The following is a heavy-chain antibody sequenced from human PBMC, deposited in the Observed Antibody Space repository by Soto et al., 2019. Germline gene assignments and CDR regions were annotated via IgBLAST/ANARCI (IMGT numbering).Heavy chain of an antibody. Sequence: QVQLVQSGAEVKKPGSSVKVSCKASGGTFSSYAISWVRQAPGQGLGWMGGIIPIFGTANYAQKFQGRVTITADESTSTAYMELSSLRSEDTAVYFCAREYNWNGVRYGMDVWGQGTTVTVSS. J-gene: IGHJ6*02. CDR3: AREYNWNGVRYGMDV. V-gene: IGHV1-69*01. CDR2: IIPIFGTA. D-gene: IGHD1-20*01. CDR1: GGTFSSYA.